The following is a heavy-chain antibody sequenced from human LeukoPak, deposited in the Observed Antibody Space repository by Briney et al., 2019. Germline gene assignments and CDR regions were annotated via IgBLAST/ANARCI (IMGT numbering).Heavy chain of an antibody. J-gene: IGHJ4*02. D-gene: IGHD3-3*01. CDR3: AVITIYGV. CDR1: GFTFSTNW. CDR2: IKPDGSDK. V-gene: IGHV3-7*03. Sequence: PGGSLRLSCAASGFTFSTNWMSWVRQAPGKGLEWVANIKPDGSDKYYVGSVEGRFTISRDNSKNTLYLQMNSLRAEDTAVYYCAVITIYGVWGQGTLVTLSS.